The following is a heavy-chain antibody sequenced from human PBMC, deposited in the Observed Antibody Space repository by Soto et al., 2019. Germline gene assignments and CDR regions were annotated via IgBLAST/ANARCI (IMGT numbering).Heavy chain of an antibody. CDR1: GFTFSSYA. V-gene: IGHV3-23*01. CDR2: ISGSGGST. CDR3: AKDGPNPLRFLEWLSPSNYYYGMDV. D-gene: IGHD3-3*01. Sequence: GGSLRLSCAASGFTFSSYAMSWVRQAPGKGLEWVSAISGSGGSTYYADSVKGRFTNSRDNSKNTLYLQMNSLRAEDTAVYYCAKDGPNPLRFLEWLSPSNYYYGMDVWGQGTTVTVSS. J-gene: IGHJ6*02.